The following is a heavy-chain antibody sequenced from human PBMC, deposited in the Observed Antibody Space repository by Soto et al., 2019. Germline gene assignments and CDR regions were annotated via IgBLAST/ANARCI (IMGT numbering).Heavy chain of an antibody. D-gene: IGHD6-13*01. J-gene: IGHJ4*02. Sequence: QLQLQESGPGLVKPSETLSLTCTVSGVSISSSNYYWGWIRQSPGKGLEWIAGIYYSGNTHYNPSTKSRVTISVDTSKDQFSLKLTSVTAADTAVYYCARHLTWAAAAPFDYWGQGTLVTVSS. V-gene: IGHV4-39*01. CDR3: ARHLTWAAAAPFDY. CDR2: IYYSGNT. CDR1: GVSISSSNYY.